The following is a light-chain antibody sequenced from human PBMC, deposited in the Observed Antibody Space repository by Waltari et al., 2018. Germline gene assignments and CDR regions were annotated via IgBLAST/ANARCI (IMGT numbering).Light chain of an antibody. CDR2: AAS. J-gene: IGKJ2*01. Sequence: DIQMTQSPSSLSASIGDRVTITCRASQTINSYVNWYQQRGGKAPKSLIYAASRLQPGVSSRFSGSGSGTQFTLTITSVQAEDFATYYCQQTFTTPYTFGPGTILDIK. CDR1: QTINSY. V-gene: IGKV1-39*01. CDR3: QQTFTTPYT.